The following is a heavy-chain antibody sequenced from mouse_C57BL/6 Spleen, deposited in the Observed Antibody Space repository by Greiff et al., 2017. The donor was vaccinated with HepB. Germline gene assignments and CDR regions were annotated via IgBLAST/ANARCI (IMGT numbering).Heavy chain of an antibody. Sequence: QVQLQQSGPELVKPGASVKISCKASGYAFSSSWMNWVKQRPGKGLEWIGRIYPGDGDTNYNGKFKGKATLTADKSSSTAYMQLSSLTSEDSAVYFCARRVTTVPAWFAYWGQGTLVTVSA. CDR3: ARRVTTVPAWFAY. CDR1: GYAFSSSW. J-gene: IGHJ3*01. V-gene: IGHV1-82*01. CDR2: IYPGDGDT. D-gene: IGHD1-1*01.